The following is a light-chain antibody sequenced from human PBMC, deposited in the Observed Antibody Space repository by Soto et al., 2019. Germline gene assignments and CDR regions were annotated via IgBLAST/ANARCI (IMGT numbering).Light chain of an antibody. J-gene: IGKJ1*01. CDR3: QQYNNWPKM. V-gene: IGKV3-15*01. CDR1: QSVSSN. CDR2: GAS. Sequence: EIGMTQSPATLSVSPGERATLSCRASQSVSSNLAWYQQKPGQAPRLLIYGASTRATGIPARFSGGGSGTEFTLTISSLQSEDFAVYYCQQYNNWPKMFGQGTKVEIK.